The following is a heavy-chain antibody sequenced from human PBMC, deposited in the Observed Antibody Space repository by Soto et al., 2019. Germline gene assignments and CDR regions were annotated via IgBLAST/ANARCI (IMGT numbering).Heavy chain of an antibody. D-gene: IGHD3-3*01. J-gene: IGHJ6*03. CDR1: GFTFSNAW. CDR2: IKSKTDGGTT. CDR3: TKGRRITIFGVAPYYYYYMDV. Sequence: GGSLRLSCAASGFTFSNAWMSWVRQAPGKGLEWVGRIKSKTDGGTTDYAAPVKGRFTISRDDSKNTLYLQMNSLKTDDTAVYYCTKGRRITIFGVAPYYYYYMDVWGKGTTVTVSS. V-gene: IGHV3-15*01.